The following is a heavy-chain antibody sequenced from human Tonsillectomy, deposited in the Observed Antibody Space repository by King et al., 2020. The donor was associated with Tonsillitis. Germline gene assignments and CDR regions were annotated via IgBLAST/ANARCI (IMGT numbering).Heavy chain of an antibody. CDR3: AKYLSYVDYVAGEAYFDY. J-gene: IGHJ4*02. V-gene: IGHV3-23*04. CDR1: GFTFSSYA. Sequence: VQLVESGGGLVQPGGSLRLSCAASGFTFSSYALSWVRQAPGKGLEWVSSISGSGVSTYYADSVKGRFTISRDNSKNTLYLQMNRLRAEDTAVYYCAKYLSYVDYVAGEAYFDYWGQGPLATASS. CDR2: ISGSGVST. D-gene: IGHD3-16*01.